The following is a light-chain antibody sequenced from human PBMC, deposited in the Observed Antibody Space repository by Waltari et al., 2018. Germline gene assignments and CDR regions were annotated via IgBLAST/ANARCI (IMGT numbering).Light chain of an antibody. CDR1: TSTIGSNL. CDR3: AAWDDSLNGHWV. CDR2: RSD. V-gene: IGLV1-44*01. J-gene: IGLJ3*02. Sequence: QSVLTQPPSASGTPGQRVTIPCSGRTSTIGSNLLNCYQQLPGKAPKLLIYRSDQRPSGVPDRFSGSKSGTSASLAISGLQSEDEADYYCAAWDDSLNGHWVFGGGTKVTVL.